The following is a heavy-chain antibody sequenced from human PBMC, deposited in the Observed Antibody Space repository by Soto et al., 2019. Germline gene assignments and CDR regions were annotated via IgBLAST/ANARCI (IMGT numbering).Heavy chain of an antibody. CDR1: GGSISSSSYY. CDR3: ARGERGGVDY. D-gene: IGHD1-26*01. CDR2: IYYSGST. V-gene: IGHV4-39*01. J-gene: IGHJ4*02. Sequence: SETLSLTCTVSGGSISSSSYYWGWIRQPPGKGLEWIGSIYYSGSTYYNPSLKSRVTISVDTSKNQFSLKLSSVTAADTAVYYCARGERGGVDYWGQGTLVTVSS.